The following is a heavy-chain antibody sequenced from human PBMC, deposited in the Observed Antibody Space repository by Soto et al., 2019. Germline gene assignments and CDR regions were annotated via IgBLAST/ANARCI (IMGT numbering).Heavy chain of an antibody. J-gene: IGHJ5*02. CDR1: GFTFTNYA. CDR2: ITGSGGAT. Sequence: XVSLRRSCVTCGFTFTNYAMTWVRQAPGKGLEWVSSITGSGGATYHADSVKGRFTISRDNAKYTLYLQINSLRAEDTAIYYCATSSGSYLHNWLDPWGQRTLVTVSS. D-gene: IGHD6-19*01. V-gene: IGHV3-23*01. CDR3: ATSSGSYLHNWLDP.